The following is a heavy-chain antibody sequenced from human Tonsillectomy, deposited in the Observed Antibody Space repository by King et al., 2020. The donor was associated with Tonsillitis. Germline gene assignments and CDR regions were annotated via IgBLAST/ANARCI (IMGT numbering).Heavy chain of an antibody. CDR1: GGSISSGGYS. J-gene: IGHJ4*02. V-gene: IGHV4-30-4*07. Sequence: VQLQESGPGLVKPSQTLSLTCAVSGGSISSGGYSWSWIRQPPGKGLEWIGYIYNSGSTYYHPSLMSRVTISIDTSKNQFSLKLSSVTAADTAVYYCARLYSGSYYTSDYWGQGTLVTVSS. CDR3: ARLYSGSYYTSDY. D-gene: IGHD1-26*01. CDR2: IYNSGST.